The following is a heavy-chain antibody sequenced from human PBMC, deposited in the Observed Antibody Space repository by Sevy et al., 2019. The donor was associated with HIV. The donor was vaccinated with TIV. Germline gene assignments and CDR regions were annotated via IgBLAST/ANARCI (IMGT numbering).Heavy chain of an antibody. J-gene: IGHJ4*01. V-gene: IGHV3-9*01. CDR3: ARDRDDGYCTNGVCFNFDN. CDR2: MSWNSASI. Sequence: GGSLRLSCAASGFTFDDYAMHWVRQAPGKDLEWVSGMSWNSASIDCADSVKGRFTISRDNAKNSLYLQMKSLRAEDTALYYCARDRDDGYCTNGVCFNFDNWGQGTLVTVSS. CDR1: GFTFDDYA. D-gene: IGHD2-8*01.